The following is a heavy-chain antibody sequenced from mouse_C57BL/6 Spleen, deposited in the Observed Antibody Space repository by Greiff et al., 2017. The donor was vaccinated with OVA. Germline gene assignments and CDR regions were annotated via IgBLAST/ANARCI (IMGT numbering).Heavy chain of an antibody. J-gene: IGHJ2*01. CDR3: AKNDGYYDFDY. Sequence: VKLMESGPGLVQPSQSLSITCTVSGFSFTSYGVHWVRQSPGKGLEWLGVIWRGGSTDYNADFMSRLSITKDNSKSQVFFKMNSLQADDTAIYYCAKNDGYYDFDYWGQGTTLTVSS. CDR1: GFSFTSYG. D-gene: IGHD2-3*01. V-gene: IGHV2-5*01. CDR2: IWRGGST.